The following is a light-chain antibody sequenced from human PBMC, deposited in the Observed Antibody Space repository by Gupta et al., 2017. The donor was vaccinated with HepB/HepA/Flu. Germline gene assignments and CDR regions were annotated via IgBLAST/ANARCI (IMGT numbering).Light chain of an antibody. Sequence: DIQMTQSPSSLSASVGDRVTITCRASQGISNSLAWFQRKPGLAPKSLISTASSVHTGVPSKYNGSGSGTEFTLTISSRQPEDSATYYCQQYNSYPHTFGQGTRVEIK. J-gene: IGKJ5*01. V-gene: IGKV1-16*02. CDR1: QGISNS. CDR2: TAS. CDR3: QQYNSYPHT.